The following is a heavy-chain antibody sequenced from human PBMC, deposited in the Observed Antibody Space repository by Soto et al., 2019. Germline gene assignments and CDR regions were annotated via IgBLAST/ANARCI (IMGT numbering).Heavy chain of an antibody. CDR3: ARGSEAWFDP. CDR1: GDSISSYF. Sequence: SETLSLTCTVSGDSISSYFWSWIRQPPGKGLEWIGYVYSTEIINYNPSLKSRVAMSIDTSKNQFSLKVRSVTAADTAVYYCARGSEAWFDPWGQGTLVTVSS. V-gene: IGHV4-59*01. CDR2: VYSTEII. J-gene: IGHJ5*02.